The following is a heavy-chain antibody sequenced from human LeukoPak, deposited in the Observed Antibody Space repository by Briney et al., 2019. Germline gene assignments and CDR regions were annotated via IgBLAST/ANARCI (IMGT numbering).Heavy chain of an antibody. D-gene: IGHD5-12*01. Sequence: PGRSLRLSCAAPGFTFSNYGMHWVRQAPGKGLEWVAVISYDGSNKYYADSVKGRFTISRDNSKNTVYLQMNSLRVEDTAVYYCAKCGYSGYLPETPLDYWGQGTLVTVSS. CDR3: AKCGYSGYLPETPLDY. CDR2: ISYDGSNK. CDR1: GFTFSNYG. V-gene: IGHV3-30*18. J-gene: IGHJ4*02.